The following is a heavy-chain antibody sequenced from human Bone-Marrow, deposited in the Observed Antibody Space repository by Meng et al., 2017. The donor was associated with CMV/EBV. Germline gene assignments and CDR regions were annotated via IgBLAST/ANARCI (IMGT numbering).Heavy chain of an antibody. D-gene: IGHD5-12*01. CDR3: ARVSYSGYDYDAFDI. CDR1: GFTFSSYA. CDR2: ISYDGSNK. J-gene: IGHJ3*02. Sequence: GGSLRLSCAASGFTFSSYAMHWVRQAPGKGLEWVAVISYDGSNKYYADSVKGRFTISRDNSKNTLYLQMNSLRAEDTAVYYCARVSYSGYDYDAFDIWGQGTMVTVSS. V-gene: IGHV3-30-3*01.